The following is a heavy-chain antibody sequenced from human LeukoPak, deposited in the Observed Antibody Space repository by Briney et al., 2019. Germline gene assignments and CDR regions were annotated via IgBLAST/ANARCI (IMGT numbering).Heavy chain of an antibody. V-gene: IGHV4-39*01. CDR2: IYYSGST. J-gene: IGHJ4*02. CDR1: GGSISSSSYY. CDR3: ARHASGYYFDY. Sequence: SETLPLTCTVSGGSISSSSYYWGWIRQPPGKGLEWIGSIYYSGSTYYNPSLKSRVTISVDTSKNQFSLKLSSVTAADTAVYYCARHASGYYFDYWGQGTLVTVSS. D-gene: IGHD5-12*01.